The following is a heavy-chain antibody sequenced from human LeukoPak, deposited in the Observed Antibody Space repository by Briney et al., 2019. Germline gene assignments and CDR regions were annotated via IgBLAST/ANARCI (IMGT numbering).Heavy chain of an antibody. D-gene: IGHD3-10*01. CDR1: GYTFTGYY. CDR3: ARVAYYYGSGSYYGNNWFDP. V-gene: IGHV1-2*02. Sequence: ASVKVSCKASGYTFTGYYKHWVRQAPGQGLEWMGWINPNSGGTNYAQKFQGRVTMTRDTSISTAYMELSRLRSDDTAVYYCARVAYYYGSGSYYGNNWFDPWGQGTLVTVSS. CDR2: INPNSGGT. J-gene: IGHJ5*02.